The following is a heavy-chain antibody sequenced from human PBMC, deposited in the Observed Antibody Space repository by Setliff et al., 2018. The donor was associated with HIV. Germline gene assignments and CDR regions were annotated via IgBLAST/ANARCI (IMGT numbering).Heavy chain of an antibody. CDR2: IYNSGST. D-gene: IGHD5-12*01. Sequence: SETLSLTCTVSGGSISSHHWSWIRQPPGKGLEWIGSIYNSGSTNYNPSLTSRVTISVDTSKHQFSLKLSSVTAADTAVYYCARGDYPLSTVATIKGVVWFDPWGQGTLVTVSS. CDR3: ARGDYPLSTVATIKGVVWFDP. CDR1: GGSISSHH. J-gene: IGHJ5*02. V-gene: IGHV4-59*11.